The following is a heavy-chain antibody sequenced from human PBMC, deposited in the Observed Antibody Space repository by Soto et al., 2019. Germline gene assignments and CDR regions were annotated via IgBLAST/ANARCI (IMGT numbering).Heavy chain of an antibody. J-gene: IGHJ4*02. CDR3: ARAESPAVAYFFDS. D-gene: IGHD2-15*01. Sequence: GGSLRLSCSGSGFTFDNYAMNWVRQAPGKGLEWVGLIRNKTYGRTTEYAASVKGRFTISRDDSSGIAYLQMNSLKTEDSAVYFCARAESPAVAYFFDSWGQGTLVTVSS. CDR2: IRNKTYGRTT. CDR1: GFTFDNYA. V-gene: IGHV3-49*04.